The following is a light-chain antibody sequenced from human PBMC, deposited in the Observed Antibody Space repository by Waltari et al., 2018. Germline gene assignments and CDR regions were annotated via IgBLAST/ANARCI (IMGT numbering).Light chain of an antibody. CDR2: TAS. CDR1: QGINNF. J-gene: IGKJ5*01. CDR3: QQSYSSHT. Sequence: DIQMTQSPLFLSASVGDTVAISCRASQGINNFLSWYQQRPGRAPKLLIYTASNLQGGVSSRFSGSGSGTDFTRTITSLQPEDFATYYCQQSYSSHTFGQGTRLDIK. V-gene: IGKV1-39*01.